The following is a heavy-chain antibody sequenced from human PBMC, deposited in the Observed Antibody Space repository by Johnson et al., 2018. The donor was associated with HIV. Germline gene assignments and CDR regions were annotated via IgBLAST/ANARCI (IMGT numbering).Heavy chain of an antibody. J-gene: IGHJ3*02. V-gene: IGHV3-9*01. CDR3: AKGRYSSSWYESDAFDI. D-gene: IGHD6-13*01. CDR1: GFTFDDYA. Sequence: VQLVESGGGVVQPGGSLRLSCAASGFTFDDYAMHWVRQAPGKGLEWVSGISWNSGSIGYADSVKGRFTISRDNAKNSLYLQMNSLRAEDTALYYCAKGRYSSSWYESDAFDIWGQGTMVTVSS. CDR2: ISWNSGSI.